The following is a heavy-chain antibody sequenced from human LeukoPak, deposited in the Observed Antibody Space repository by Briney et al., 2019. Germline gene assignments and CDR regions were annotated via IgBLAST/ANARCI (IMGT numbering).Heavy chain of an antibody. J-gene: IGHJ4*02. D-gene: IGHD1-1*01. Sequence: GGSLRLSCAASGFTFSSYAMSWVRQAPGKGLEWVSTISGTGYSTYYADSVKGRFTISRDNAKNTVYLQMNNLRAGDTAMYYCARVDTTLSYKLDYWGQGTLVTVSS. CDR2: ISGTGYST. V-gene: IGHV3-23*01. CDR1: GFTFSSYA. CDR3: ARVDTTLSYKLDY.